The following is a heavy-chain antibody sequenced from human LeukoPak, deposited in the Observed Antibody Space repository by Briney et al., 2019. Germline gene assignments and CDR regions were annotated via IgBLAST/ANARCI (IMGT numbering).Heavy chain of an antibody. Sequence: ASVKVSCKVSGYTLTELSMHWVRQAPGKGLEWMGGFDPEDGETIYAQKFQGRVTMTEDTSTDTAYMELSSLRSEDTAVYYCATEKSDYYGSGSYPLDYWGQGTLVTVSS. D-gene: IGHD3-10*01. CDR3: ATEKSDYYGSGSYPLDY. J-gene: IGHJ4*02. V-gene: IGHV1-24*01. CDR2: FDPEDGET. CDR1: GYTLTELS.